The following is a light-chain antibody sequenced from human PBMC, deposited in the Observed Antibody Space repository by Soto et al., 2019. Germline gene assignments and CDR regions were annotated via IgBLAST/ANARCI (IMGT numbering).Light chain of an antibody. CDR1: QSVSSN. Sequence: DIVMTQSPSTLSVYPGERATLSCRASQSVSSNLAWYQQKPGQAPRLLIYGASTGATGIPARFSGSGSGTEFTLTISSLQSEDFAVYYCQQYNKWPLTFGGGTKVDIK. CDR3: QQYNKWPLT. V-gene: IGKV3-15*01. J-gene: IGKJ4*01. CDR2: GAS.